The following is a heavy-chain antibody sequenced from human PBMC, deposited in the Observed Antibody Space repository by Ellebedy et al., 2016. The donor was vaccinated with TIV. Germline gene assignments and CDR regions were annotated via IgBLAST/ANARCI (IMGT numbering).Heavy chain of an antibody. V-gene: IGHV4-4*07. CDR1: GGSISSYY. J-gene: IGHJ5*02. CDR3: ARGPRVVPAAMWRYNWFDP. D-gene: IGHD2-2*01. Sequence: GSLRLSXTVSGGSISSYYWSWIRQPAGKGLEWIGRIYTSGSTNYNPSLKSRVTISVDTSKNQFSLKLSSVTAADTAVYYCARGPRVVPAAMWRYNWFDPWGQGTLVTVSS. CDR2: IYTSGST.